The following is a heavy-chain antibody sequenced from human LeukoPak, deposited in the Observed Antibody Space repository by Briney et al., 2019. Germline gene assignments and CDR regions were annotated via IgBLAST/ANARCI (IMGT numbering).Heavy chain of an antibody. D-gene: IGHD3-22*01. CDR2: IYYSGST. J-gene: IGHJ4*02. Sequence: SETLSLTCTVSGGSISSYYWSWIRQPPGKGLEWIGYIYYSGSTNYNPSLKSRLTISIDTSKNQIFLRLSSVTAADTAVYYCARHGGPYYYDRSGYFDSWGQGTPVTVSS. CDR3: ARHGGPYYYDRSGYFDS. CDR1: GGSISSYY. V-gene: IGHV4-59*08.